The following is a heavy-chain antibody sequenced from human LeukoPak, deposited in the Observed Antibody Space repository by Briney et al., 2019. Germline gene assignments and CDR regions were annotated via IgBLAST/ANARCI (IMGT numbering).Heavy chain of an antibody. CDR3: ARDAPRYYDFWSGYYLGDVGLFDP. Sequence: ASVNVSCKASGCTFTSYGISWVRQAPGQGLEWMGWISAYNGNTNYAQKLQGRATMTTDTSTSTAYMELRSLRSDDTAVYYCARDAPRYYDFWSGYYLGDVGLFDPWGQGTLVTVSS. CDR2: ISAYNGNT. J-gene: IGHJ5*02. CDR1: GCTFTSYG. V-gene: IGHV1-18*01. D-gene: IGHD3-3*01.